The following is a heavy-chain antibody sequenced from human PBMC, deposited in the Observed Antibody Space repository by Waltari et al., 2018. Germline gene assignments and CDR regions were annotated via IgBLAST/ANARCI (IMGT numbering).Heavy chain of an antibody. CDR3: ARLPSKYFDSIGWGFFDQ. D-gene: IGHD3-22*01. J-gene: IGHJ4*02. V-gene: IGHV4-59*08. CDR2: LRNTGAT. CDR1: GDFPSDDH. Sequence: QVQLQESGPGLVKPSETLSLTCTVSGDFPSDDHWTWIRQAPGKGPEWIAYLRNTGATKCTPSLQSRVTISTVTSKKQFSLRLTSVTAADTAVYYCARLPSKYFDSIGWGFFDQWGQGILVTVSS.